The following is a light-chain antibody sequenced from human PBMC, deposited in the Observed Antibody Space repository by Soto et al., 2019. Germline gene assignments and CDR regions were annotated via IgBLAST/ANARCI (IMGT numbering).Light chain of an antibody. V-gene: IGLV2-14*01. Sequence: QSVLTQPASVSGSPGQSITISCTGTSSDVGGYNYVSWYQQHPGKAPKLMIYDVSNRPSGVSNRFSGSKPGNTASLTISGLQAEDEADYYCGSYTSSSTLGVFGTGTKVTVL. CDR3: GSYTSSSTLGV. CDR1: SSDVGGYNY. CDR2: DVS. J-gene: IGLJ1*01.